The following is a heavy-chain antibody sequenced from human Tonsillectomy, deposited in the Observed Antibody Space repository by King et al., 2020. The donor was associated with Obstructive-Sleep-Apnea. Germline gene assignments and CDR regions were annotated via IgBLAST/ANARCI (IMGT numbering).Heavy chain of an antibody. CDR3: ARDPSSATIYDYVWGSGPDY. CDR1: GYTFTSYY. J-gene: IGHJ4*02. Sequence: QLVQSGAEVKKPGASVKVSCKASGYTFTSYYLLWVRQAPGQGLEWMGIINPRGGSTSYAQRFKGRVTMTRATSTSTVYMELSSLISDDTAVYYCARDPSSATIYDYVWGSGPDYWGQGTLVTVSS. D-gene: IGHD3-16*01. V-gene: IGHV1-46*01. CDR2: INPRGGST.